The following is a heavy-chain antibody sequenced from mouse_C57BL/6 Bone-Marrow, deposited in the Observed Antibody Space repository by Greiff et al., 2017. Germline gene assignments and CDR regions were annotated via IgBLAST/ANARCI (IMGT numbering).Heavy chain of an antibody. D-gene: IGHD2-5*01. Sequence: QVQLQQPGAELVKPGASVKMSCKASGYTFTSYWITWVKQRPGQGLEWIGDIYPGSGSTNYKEKFKSKATMTVDTSSSTAYMQLSSLTSEDSAVYCCARACSNCLFAYWGQGTLVTVSA. V-gene: IGHV1-55*01. J-gene: IGHJ3*01. CDR1: GYTFTSYW. CDR3: ARACSNCLFAY. CDR2: IYPGSGST.